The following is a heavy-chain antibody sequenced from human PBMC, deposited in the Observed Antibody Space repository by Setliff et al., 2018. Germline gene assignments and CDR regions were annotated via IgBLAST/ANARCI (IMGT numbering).Heavy chain of an antibody. Sequence: GGSLRLSCAASGFTFSSFAMSWVRQAPGKRLEWVSIINVGGTNTYYRDSVKGRFTISRDNSKSTLYLQMNSLSAEDTAIYYCAKDKDVRVDDFDYWGPGTLVTVSS. CDR3: AKDKDVRVDDFDY. V-gene: IGHV3-23*01. D-gene: IGHD3-10*01. J-gene: IGHJ4*02. CDR1: GFTFSSFA. CDR2: INVGGTNT.